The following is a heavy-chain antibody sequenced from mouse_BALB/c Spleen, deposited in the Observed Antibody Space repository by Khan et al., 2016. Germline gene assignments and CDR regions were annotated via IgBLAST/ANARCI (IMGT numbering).Heavy chain of an antibody. CDR1: GFTFSDYY. D-gene: IGHD2-4*01. Sequence: EVELVESGGGLVKPGGSLKLSCAASGFTFSDYYMYWVRQTPEKRLEWVATISDGGSYTYYPDSVKGRFTISRDNAKNTLYLQMSRLKSEDTAMYYCAREGLRRGVAYWGQGTLVTVSA. V-gene: IGHV5-4*02. CDR2: ISDGGSYT. J-gene: IGHJ3*01. CDR3: AREGLRRGVAY.